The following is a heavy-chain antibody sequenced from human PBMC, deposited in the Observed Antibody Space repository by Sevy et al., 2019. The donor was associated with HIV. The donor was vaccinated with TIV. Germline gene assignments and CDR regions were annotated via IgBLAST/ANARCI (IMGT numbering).Heavy chain of an antibody. Sequence: GGSLRLSCAVSGFTFSDHYMDWVRQAPGKGLEWVGRTRNKANSYTTEYAASVKGRFTISRDDSKNSLYPQMNSLKTEDTAVYYCARGWGIDAFDIWGQGTMVTVSS. CDR1: GFTFSDHY. D-gene: IGHD3-16*01. CDR2: TRNKANSYTT. J-gene: IGHJ3*02. V-gene: IGHV3-72*01. CDR3: ARGWGIDAFDI.